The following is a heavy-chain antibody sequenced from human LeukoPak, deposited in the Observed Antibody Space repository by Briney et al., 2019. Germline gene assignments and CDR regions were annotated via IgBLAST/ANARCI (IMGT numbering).Heavy chain of an antibody. V-gene: IGHV4-59*11. Sequence: PSETLSLTCAVSDDSFSSHYWTWIRQPPEKGLEWIGYISYIGRTNYNPSLKSRVTISIDTSKNQFSLKLTSVTAADTAVYYCARDLVTVTKGFDIWGQGTMVSVSS. J-gene: IGHJ3*02. CDR2: ISYIGRT. CDR1: DDSFSSHY. D-gene: IGHD4-17*01. CDR3: ARDLVTVTKGFDI.